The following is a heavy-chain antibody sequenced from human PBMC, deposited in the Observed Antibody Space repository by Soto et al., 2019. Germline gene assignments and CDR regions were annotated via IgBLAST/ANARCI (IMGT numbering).Heavy chain of an antibody. V-gene: IGHV4-31*03. D-gene: IGHD6-13*01. CDR1: GGSISSGGYY. J-gene: IGHJ5*02. CDR2: IYYSGST. Sequence: PSETLSLTCTVSGGSISSGGYYWSWIRQHPGKGLEWIGYIYYSGSTYYNPSLKSRVTISVDTSKNQFSLKLSSVTAADTAVYYCARDGSSSSWSRGGWFDPWGQGTLVTVSS. CDR3: ARDGSSSSWSRGGWFDP.